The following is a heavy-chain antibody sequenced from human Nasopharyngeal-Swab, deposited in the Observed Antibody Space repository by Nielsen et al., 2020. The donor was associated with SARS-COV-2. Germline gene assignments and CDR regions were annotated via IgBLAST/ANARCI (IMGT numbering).Heavy chain of an antibody. CDR3: ARANGVRGVIVDYYYYMDV. V-gene: IGHV4-31*03. D-gene: IGHD3-10*01. CDR2: IYYSGST. Sequence: SETLSLTCTVSGGSISSGGYYWSWIRQHPGKGLEWIEYIYYSGSTYYNPSLKSRVTISVDTSKNQFSLKLSSVTAADTAVYYCARANGVRGVIVDYYYYMDVWGKGTTVTVSS. J-gene: IGHJ6*03. CDR1: GGSISSGGYY.